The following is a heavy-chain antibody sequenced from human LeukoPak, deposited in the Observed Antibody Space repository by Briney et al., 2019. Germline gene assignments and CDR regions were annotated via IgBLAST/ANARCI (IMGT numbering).Heavy chain of an antibody. Sequence: GGSLRLSCAASGFTFSSYAMSWVRQAPGKGLEWVSAISGSGGSTYYADSVKGRFTISRDNSKNTLYLQMNSLRAEDTAVYYCAKGLEVGDIVVVPAGSGAFDIWGQGTMVTVSS. V-gene: IGHV3-23*01. D-gene: IGHD2-2*01. CDR3: AKGLEVGDIVVVPAGSGAFDI. J-gene: IGHJ3*02. CDR1: GFTFSSYA. CDR2: ISGSGGST.